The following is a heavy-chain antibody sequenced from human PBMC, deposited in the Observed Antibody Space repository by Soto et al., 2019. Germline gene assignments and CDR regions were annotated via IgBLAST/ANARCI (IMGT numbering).Heavy chain of an antibody. CDR3: AKVLVSSGWYYFDY. CDR1: GFTFDDYA. Sequence: GGSLRLSCAASGFTFDDYAMHWVRQAPGKGLEWVSGISWNSGSIGYADSVKGRFTISRDNAKNSLYLQMNSLRAEDTALYYCAKVLVSSGWYYFDYWGQGTLVTVSS. J-gene: IGHJ4*02. CDR2: ISWNSGSI. D-gene: IGHD6-19*01. V-gene: IGHV3-9*01.